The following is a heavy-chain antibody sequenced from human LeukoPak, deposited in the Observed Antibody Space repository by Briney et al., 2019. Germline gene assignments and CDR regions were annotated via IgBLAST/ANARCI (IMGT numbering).Heavy chain of an antibody. CDR2: IYSGDTT. J-gene: IGHJ3*02. V-gene: IGHV3-53*01. CDR3: ATGPVTMFEI. Sequence: PGGSLRLSCAASGFTVSSKDMSWVRQAPGKGLEWASVIYSGDTTYYADSVKGRFTISRDNSNNTLYLQMNSLSAEDTAVYYCATGPVTMFEIWGQGTMVTVSS. CDR1: GFTVSSKD. D-gene: IGHD4-17*01.